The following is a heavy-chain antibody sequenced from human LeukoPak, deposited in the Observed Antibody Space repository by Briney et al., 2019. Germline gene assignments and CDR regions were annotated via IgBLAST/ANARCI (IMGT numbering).Heavy chain of an antibody. CDR3: ASQRVHGRDGYNIDY. CDR2: ISSSSSYI. Sequence: PGGSLRLSCAASGFTFSSYSMNWVRQAPGKGLEWVSSISSSSSYIYYADSAKGRFTISRDNAKNSLYLQMNSLRAEDTAVYYCASQRVHGRDGYNIDYWGQGTLVTVSS. V-gene: IGHV3-21*01. J-gene: IGHJ4*02. CDR1: GFTFSSYS. D-gene: IGHD5-24*01.